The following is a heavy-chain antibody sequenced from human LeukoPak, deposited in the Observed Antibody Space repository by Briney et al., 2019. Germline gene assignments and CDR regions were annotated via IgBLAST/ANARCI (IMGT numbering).Heavy chain of an antibody. Sequence: GGSLRLSCAASGFTFSNAWMSWVRQAPGKGLEWVGRIKSRTDGGTTDYAAPVKGRFTISRDDSKNTLYLQMNSLKTEDTAVYYCTTGDSSGSFSPAYYYYYMDVWGKGTTVTISS. J-gene: IGHJ6*03. CDR3: TTGDSSGSFSPAYYYYYMDV. CDR1: GFTFSNAW. D-gene: IGHD3-22*01. CDR2: IKSRTDGGTT. V-gene: IGHV3-15*01.